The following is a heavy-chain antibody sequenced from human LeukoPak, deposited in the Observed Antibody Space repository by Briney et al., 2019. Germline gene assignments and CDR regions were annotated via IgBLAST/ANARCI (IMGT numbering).Heavy chain of an antibody. CDR2: IYTSGST. V-gene: IGHV4-4*07. J-gene: IGHJ3*02. Sequence: PSETLSLTCTVSGGSISSYYWSWIRQPAGRGLEWIGRIYTSGSTNYNPSLKSRVTISVDTSKNQFSLKLSSLAAADTAVYYCAKVDYGDYYNDAFDIWGQGTMVTVSS. CDR1: GGSISSYY. D-gene: IGHD4-17*01. CDR3: AKVDYGDYYNDAFDI.